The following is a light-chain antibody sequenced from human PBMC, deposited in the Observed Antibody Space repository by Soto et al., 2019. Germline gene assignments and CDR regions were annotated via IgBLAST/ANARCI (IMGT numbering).Light chain of an antibody. J-gene: IGKJ2*01. CDR1: QSVSSN. Sequence: EIVMTQSPATLSVSPGERATLSCRASQSVSSNLAWYQQKPGQAPWLLIYGASTRATGIPARISGSGSGTEFTLTISSLQSEDFAIYYCQQYDEWPPSYTFGQGTKLEI. CDR3: QQYDEWPPSYT. V-gene: IGKV3-15*01. CDR2: GAS.